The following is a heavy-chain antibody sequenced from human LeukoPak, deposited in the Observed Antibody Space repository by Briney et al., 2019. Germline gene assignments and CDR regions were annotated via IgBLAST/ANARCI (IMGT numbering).Heavy chain of an antibody. CDR3: ARDHDSSGVFFQDYYYYGMDV. CDR2: INPNSGGT. V-gene: IGHV1-2*02. CDR1: GYTFTGYY. J-gene: IGHJ6*02. D-gene: IGHD3-22*01. Sequence: ASVKVSCKASGYTFTGYYMHWVRQAPGQGLEWMGWINPNSGGTNYAQKFQGRVTMTRDTSISTAYMELSRLRSDDTAVYYCARDHDSSGVFFQDYYYYGMDVWGQGTTVTVSS.